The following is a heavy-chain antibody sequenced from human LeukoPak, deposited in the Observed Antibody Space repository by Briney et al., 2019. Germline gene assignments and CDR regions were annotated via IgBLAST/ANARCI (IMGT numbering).Heavy chain of an antibody. J-gene: IGHJ4*02. D-gene: IGHD2-15*01. CDR1: GFTFSTCG. Sequence: GGSLRLSCAASGFTFSTCGMHWVRQAPGKGLEWVAVISYDGNNKNYADSVKGRFTISRDNSKNTLYLQMDSLRAEDTALYYCAKDALRYCSGGSCDFDYWGQGTLVTVSS. CDR3: AKDALRYCSGGSCDFDY. CDR2: ISYDGNNK. V-gene: IGHV3-30*18.